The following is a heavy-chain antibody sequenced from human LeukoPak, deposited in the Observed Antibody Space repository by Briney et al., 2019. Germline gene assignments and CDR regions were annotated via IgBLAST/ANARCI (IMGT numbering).Heavy chain of an antibody. CDR3: ARSDYYGSGSFDY. J-gene: IGHJ4*02. CDR1: GYTFTSHY. CDR2: INPSAGST. Sequence: ASVKVSCKASGYTFTSHYIHWVLQAPGQGLEWMGIINPSAGSTDYAQTFQGRVTLTRDTSTSTVYMELSSLRSEDTAVYYCARSDYYGSGSFDYWGQGTLVTVS. D-gene: IGHD3-10*01. V-gene: IGHV1-46*01.